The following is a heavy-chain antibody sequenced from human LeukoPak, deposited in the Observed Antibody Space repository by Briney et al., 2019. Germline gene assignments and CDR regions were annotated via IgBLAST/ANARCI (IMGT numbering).Heavy chain of an antibody. D-gene: IGHD3-10*01. J-gene: IGHJ3*02. CDR1: GFTFSNYA. Sequence: GESLKISCAASGFTFSNYAMSWVRQAPGKGLEWVSFTDTSGNYIYYGDSVKGRFTISRDNAKNLVFLQMNGLRAEDTAVYYCARGRSITLLRGVAMSDGFDIWGQGAMVAVSS. CDR3: ARGRSITLLRGVAMSDGFDI. CDR2: TDTSGNYI. V-gene: IGHV3-21*01.